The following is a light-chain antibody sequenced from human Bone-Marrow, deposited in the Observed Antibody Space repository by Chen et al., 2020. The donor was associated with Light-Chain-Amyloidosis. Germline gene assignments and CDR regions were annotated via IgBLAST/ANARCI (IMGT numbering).Light chain of an antibody. J-gene: IGLJ2*01. CDR1: DLPTKY. V-gene: IGLV3-25*03. CDR3: QSADSSGTYEVI. Sequence: SYELTQPPSVSVSPGQTARITCSGDDLPTKYAYWYQQKPGQAPVLVIHRDTERPSGISERVSSSSSGTTATLTISGVQAEDEADYHCQSADSSGTYEVIFGGGTKLTVL. CDR2: RDT.